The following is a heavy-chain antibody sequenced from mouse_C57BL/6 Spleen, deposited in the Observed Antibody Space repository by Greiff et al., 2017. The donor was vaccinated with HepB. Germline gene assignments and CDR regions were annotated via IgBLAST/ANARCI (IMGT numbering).Heavy chain of an antibody. CDR1: GFTFSSYA. J-gene: IGHJ3*01. CDR3: ARASVAY. Sequence: EVKLVESGGGLVKPGGSLKLSCAASGFTFSSYAMSWVRQTPEKRLEWVATISDGGSYTYYPDNVKGRFTISRDNAKNNLYLQMSHLKSEDTAMYYCARASVAYWGQGTLVTVSA. D-gene: IGHD3-1*01. V-gene: IGHV5-4*03. CDR2: ISDGGSYT.